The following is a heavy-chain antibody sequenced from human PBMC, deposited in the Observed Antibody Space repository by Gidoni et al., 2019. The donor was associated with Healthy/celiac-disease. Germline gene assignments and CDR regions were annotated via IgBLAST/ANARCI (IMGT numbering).Heavy chain of an antibody. D-gene: IGHD2-2*01. J-gene: IGHJ5*02. CDR2: ILYDGSNK. Sequence: SSYGIHWVRQAPGKGLEWVAVILYDGSNKYNADSVKGRFTISRDNSKNTLYLQMNSLRAEDTAVYYCAKDEGYCSSTSCYGENWFDPWGQGTLVTVSS. CDR3: AKDEGYCSSTSCYGENWFDP. CDR1: SSYG. V-gene: IGHV3-30*18.